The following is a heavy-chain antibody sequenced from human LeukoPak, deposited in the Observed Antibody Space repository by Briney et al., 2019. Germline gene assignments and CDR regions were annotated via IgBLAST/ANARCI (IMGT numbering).Heavy chain of an antibody. V-gene: IGHV1-2*02. CDR1: RYTFTGYY. CDR3: ARVWSSSWYGNFDY. Sequence: ASVKVSCKASRYTFTGYYTHWVRQAPGQGLEWMGWINPNSGGTNYAQKFQGRVTMTRDTSISTAYMELSRLRSDDTAVYYCARVWSSSWYGNFDYWGQGTLVTVSS. D-gene: IGHD6-13*01. CDR2: INPNSGGT. J-gene: IGHJ4*02.